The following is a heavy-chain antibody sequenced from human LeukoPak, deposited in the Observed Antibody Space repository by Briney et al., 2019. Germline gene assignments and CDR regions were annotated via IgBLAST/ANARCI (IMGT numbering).Heavy chain of an antibody. V-gene: IGHV3-66*02. D-gene: IGHD4-23*01. Sequence: PGGSLRLSCAASGFTVSSYYMSWVRQAPGKGLEWVSVIYSGGGTYHADSVKGRFTISRDSFRNTLHLQMNSLRAEDTAVYYCARLYGGNSVGDYWGQGTLVTVSS. CDR2: IYSGGGT. CDR3: ARLYGGNSVGDY. CDR1: GFTVSSYY. J-gene: IGHJ4*02.